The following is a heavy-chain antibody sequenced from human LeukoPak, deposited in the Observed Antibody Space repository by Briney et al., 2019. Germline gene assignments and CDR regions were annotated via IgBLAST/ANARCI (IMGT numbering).Heavy chain of an antibody. Sequence: SETLSLTCTVSGGSVSSGSCYWSWIRQPPGKGLEWIGYIYYSGSTNYNPSLKSRVTISVDTSKNQFSLKLSSVTAADTAVYYCARYLEGYSSSLDYWGQGTLVTVSS. D-gene: IGHD6-13*01. V-gene: IGHV4-61*01. J-gene: IGHJ4*02. CDR1: GGSVSSGSCY. CDR3: ARYLEGYSSSLDY. CDR2: IYYSGST.